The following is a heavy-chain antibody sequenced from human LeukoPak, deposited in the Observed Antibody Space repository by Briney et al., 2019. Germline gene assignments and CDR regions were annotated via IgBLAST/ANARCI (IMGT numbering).Heavy chain of an antibody. CDR1: GYTFTNYY. Sequence: ASVEVSCKASGYTFTNYYMHWVRQAPGQGLEWMGIIDPSGGSTSYAQKFQGRVTMTRDTSTSTVYMELSSLRSEDTAVYYCARGGRVRSYDILTGYHSPFDYWGQGTLVTVSS. J-gene: IGHJ4*02. CDR2: IDPSGGST. CDR3: ARGGRVRSYDILTGYHSPFDY. D-gene: IGHD3-9*01. V-gene: IGHV1-46*01.